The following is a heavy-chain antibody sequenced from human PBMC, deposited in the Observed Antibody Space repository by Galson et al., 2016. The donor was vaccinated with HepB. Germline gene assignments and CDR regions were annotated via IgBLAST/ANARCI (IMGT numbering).Heavy chain of an antibody. CDR2: IYYSGDT. D-gene: IGHD3-16*01. CDR3: ARSPLRGMSTFGGVVLGWLDP. CDR1: GGSITTTTYY. V-gene: IGHV4-31*03. J-gene: IGHJ5*02. Sequence: TLSLTCTVSGGSITTTTYYWSWIRQHPGKGLEWIGYIYYSGDTYYNPSLKSRLTISEDTSKNQFSLKLSSVTAADTAVYYCARSPLRGMSTFGGVVLGWLDPWGQGTLVTVSS.